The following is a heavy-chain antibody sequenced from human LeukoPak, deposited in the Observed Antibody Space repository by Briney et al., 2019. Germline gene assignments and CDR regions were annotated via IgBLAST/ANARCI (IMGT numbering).Heavy chain of an antibody. CDR1: GFTFSSYG. J-gene: IGHJ4*02. CDR3: ASEVEGYDSSKPFY. CDR2: IWYDGSNK. D-gene: IGHD3-22*01. Sequence: PGRSLRLSCAASGFTFSSYGMHWVRQAPGKGLEWVAVIWYDGSNKYYADSVKGRFTISRGNSKNTLYLQMNSLRAEDTAVYYCASEVEGYDSSKPFYWGQGTLVTVSS. V-gene: IGHV3-33*01.